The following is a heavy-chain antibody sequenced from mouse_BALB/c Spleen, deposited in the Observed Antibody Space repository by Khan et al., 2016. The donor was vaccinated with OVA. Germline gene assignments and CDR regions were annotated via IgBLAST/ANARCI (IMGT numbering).Heavy chain of an antibody. V-gene: IGHV3-2*02. CDR2: ISYSGST. Sequence: EVQLFESGPGLVKPSQSLSLTCTVTGYSITSGYGWSWIRQFPGNKLEWMGYISYSGSTNYNPSLKSRISITRDTSKNQFFLQLNSVTTEDTATYYCARTARIKYWGQGTTLTVSS. D-gene: IGHD1-2*01. CDR1: GYSITSGYG. CDR3: ARTARIKY. J-gene: IGHJ2*01.